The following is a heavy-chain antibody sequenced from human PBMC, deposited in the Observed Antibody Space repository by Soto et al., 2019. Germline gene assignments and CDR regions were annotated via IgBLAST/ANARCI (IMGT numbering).Heavy chain of an antibody. Sequence: QVQLVQSGAEVKKPGASVKVSCKASGYTFTSYYMHWVRQAPGQGLEWMGIINPSGGSTSYAQKCQGRVTMTRDTSTSTVYMELSSLRSEDTAVYYCAAMVTGEYYYYYGMDVWGQGTTVTVSS. V-gene: IGHV1-46*01. D-gene: IGHD5-18*01. CDR3: AAMVTGEYYYYYGMDV. CDR1: GYTFTSYY. J-gene: IGHJ6*02. CDR2: INPSGGST.